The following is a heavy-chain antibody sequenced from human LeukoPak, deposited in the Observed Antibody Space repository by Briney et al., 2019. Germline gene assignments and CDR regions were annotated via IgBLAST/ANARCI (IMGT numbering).Heavy chain of an antibody. CDR1: GYSISSGYY. CDR2: IYHSGST. CDR3: ASYSGYEYNYFDY. Sequence: KASETLSLTCSVSGYSISSGYYWGWIRQPPGKGLEWIGSIYHSGSTYYNPSLKSRVTIPVDTSKNQPSLKLTSVTAADTAVYYCASYSGYEYNYFDYWGQGTLVTVSS. D-gene: IGHD5-12*01. V-gene: IGHV4-38-2*02. J-gene: IGHJ4*02.